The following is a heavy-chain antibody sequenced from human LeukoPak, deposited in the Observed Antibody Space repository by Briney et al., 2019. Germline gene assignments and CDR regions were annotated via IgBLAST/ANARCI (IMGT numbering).Heavy chain of an antibody. CDR3: AREDQLLTGWFDP. V-gene: IGHV4-30-4*02. CDR1: GGSISSGDYY. D-gene: IGHD2-2*01. CDR2: IYYSGST. J-gene: IGHJ5*02. Sequence: SETLSLTCTVSGGSISSGDYYWSWIRQPPGKGLEWIGYIYYSGSTYYNPSLKSRVTISVDTSKNQFSLKLSSVTAADTAVYYCAREDQLLTGWFDPWGQGTLVTVSS.